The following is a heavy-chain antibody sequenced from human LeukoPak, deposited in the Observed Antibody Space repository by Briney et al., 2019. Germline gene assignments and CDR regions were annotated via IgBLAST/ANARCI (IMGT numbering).Heavy chain of an antibody. Sequence: PGGSLRLSCAASKFTFSSYAMSWVRQAPGRGLEWVSAISVGGNTYYAESVKGRFTLSRDNSNKTPVLQMNSLRAEDTAVYFCARDDYGGNSVLWVYYGMDVWGQGTTVTVSS. CDR3: ARDDYGGNSVLWVYYGMDV. D-gene: IGHD4-23*01. J-gene: IGHJ6*02. CDR1: KFTFSSYA. CDR2: ISVGGNT. V-gene: IGHV3-23*01.